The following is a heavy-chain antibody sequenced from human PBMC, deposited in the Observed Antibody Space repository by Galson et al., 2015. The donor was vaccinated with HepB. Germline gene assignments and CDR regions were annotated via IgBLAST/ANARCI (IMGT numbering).Heavy chain of an antibody. CDR1: GFTFSDAW. D-gene: IGHD1-14*01. CDR2: IKSRRFGGKV. V-gene: IGHV3-15*01. J-gene: IGHJ4*02. Sequence: SLRLSCAASGFTFSDAWMSWVRQAPGKGLEWVARIKSRRFGGKVDYGTPVKGRFTISRDDSKHTLSLSMDSLKTEDTAVYYCTTTVRPEDFLEYWGQGSLVTVSS. CDR3: TTTVRPEDFLEY.